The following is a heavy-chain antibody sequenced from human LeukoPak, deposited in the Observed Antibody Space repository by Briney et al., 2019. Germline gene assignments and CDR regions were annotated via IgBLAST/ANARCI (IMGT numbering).Heavy chain of an antibody. CDR1: EFTVSSNY. Sequence: GSLRLSCAASEFTVSSNYMSWIRQPPGKGLEWIGEINHSGSTNYNPSLKSRVTISVDTSKNQFSLKLSSVTAADTAVYYCALGAYCSSTSCSTPLYYGMDVWGQGTTVTVSS. CDR3: ALGAYCSSTSCSTPLYYGMDV. CDR2: INHSGST. V-gene: IGHV4-34*08. D-gene: IGHD2-2*01. J-gene: IGHJ6*02.